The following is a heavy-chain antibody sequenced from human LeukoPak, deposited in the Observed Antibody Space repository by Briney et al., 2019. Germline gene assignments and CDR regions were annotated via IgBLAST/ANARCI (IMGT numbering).Heavy chain of an antibody. Sequence: GGSLRLSCAASGFIFSDYGMYWVRQAPGKGLEWVAFIRYDGSDEDYADSVKGRFTISRDNSKNTLYLHMNSLRAEDTAVHYCAKLLYNWIDETSYWGQGTLLIVSS. D-gene: IGHD1-20*01. CDR1: GFIFSDYG. J-gene: IGHJ4*02. V-gene: IGHV3-30*02. CDR3: AKLLYNWIDETSY. CDR2: IRYDGSDE.